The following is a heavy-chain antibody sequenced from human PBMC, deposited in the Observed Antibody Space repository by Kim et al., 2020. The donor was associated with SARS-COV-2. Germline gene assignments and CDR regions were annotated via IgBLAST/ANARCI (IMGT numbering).Heavy chain of an antibody. D-gene: IGHD1-26*01. J-gene: IGHJ6*03. Sequence: GGSLRLSCAASGFTFSSYSMNWVRQAPGKGLEWVSSISSSSSYIYYADSVKGRFTISRDNAKNSLYLQMNSLRAEDTAVYYCARDVGEIVGAPAYYYYYYRDVWGKGTTVTVSS. CDR1: GFTFSSYS. CDR3: ARDVGEIVGAPAYYYYYYRDV. V-gene: IGHV3-21*01. CDR2: ISSSSSYI.